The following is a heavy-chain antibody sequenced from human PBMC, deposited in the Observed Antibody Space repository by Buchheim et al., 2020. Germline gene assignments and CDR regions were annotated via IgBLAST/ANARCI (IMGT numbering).Heavy chain of an antibody. D-gene: IGHD6-19*01. CDR3: ARDSVAGSFDY. CDR1: GFTFSNYA. CDR2: ISYDGRNK. V-gene: IGHV3-30*04. Sequence: QVQLVESGGGVVQPGKSLRLSCAASGFTFSNYALHWVRQAPGKGLEWVAFISYDGRNKYIADSVKGRFTISSDNSKNTLFLHMNSLNPEDTAVYYCARDSVAGSFDYWGQGTL. J-gene: IGHJ4*02.